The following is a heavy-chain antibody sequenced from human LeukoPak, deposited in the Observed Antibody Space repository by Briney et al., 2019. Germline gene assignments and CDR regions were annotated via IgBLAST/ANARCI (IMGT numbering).Heavy chain of an antibody. CDR1: GFTVSSNY. V-gene: IGHV3-66*01. Sequence: GGSLRLSCAASGFTVSSNYMSWVRQAPGKGLEWVSVIYSGGSTYYADSVKGRFTISRDNSKNTLYHQMNSLGAEDTAVYYCARVGSSGILTGVDYWGQGTLVTVSS. CDR2: IYSGGST. D-gene: IGHD3-9*01. CDR3: ARVGSSGILTGVDY. J-gene: IGHJ4*02.